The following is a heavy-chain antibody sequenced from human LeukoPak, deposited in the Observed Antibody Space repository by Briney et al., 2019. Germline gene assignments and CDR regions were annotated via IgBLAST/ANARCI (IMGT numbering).Heavy chain of an antibody. J-gene: IGHJ4*02. CDR2: IYHSGST. V-gene: IGHV4-30-2*01. D-gene: IGHD5-18*01. CDR3: ARGPTSYGQYYFDY. CDR1: GGSISSGGYS. Sequence: SETLSLTCAVSGGSISSGGYSWSWIRQPPGKGLEWIGYIYHSGSTYYNPSLKSRVTISVDRSKNQFSLKLSSVTAADTAVYYCARGPTSYGQYYFDYWGQGTLVTVSS.